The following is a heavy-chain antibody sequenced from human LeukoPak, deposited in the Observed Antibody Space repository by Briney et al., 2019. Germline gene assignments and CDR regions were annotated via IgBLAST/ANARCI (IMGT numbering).Heavy chain of an antibody. J-gene: IGHJ6*03. D-gene: IGHD2-15*01. CDR3: ATDHHPSYGGRDHYYYMDV. CDR2: IIPIIATT. V-gene: IGHV1-69*05. CDR1: GGTFSAYA. Sequence: SVKASCKASGGTFSAYAISWVRQAPGQGLEWMGRIIPIIATTNYAQKFQGRVTITTDESTSTAYMEVSSLRSDDTAVYYCATDHHPSYGGRDHYYYMDVWGNGTTVTVSS.